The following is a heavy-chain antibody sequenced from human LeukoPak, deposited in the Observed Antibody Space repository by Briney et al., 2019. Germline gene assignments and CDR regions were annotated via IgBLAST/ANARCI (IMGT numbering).Heavy chain of an antibody. Sequence: GGSLRLSCAASGFTFDDYAMHWVRQAPGKGLEWVSLISWDGGSTYYADSVKGRFTISRDNSKNSLYLQMNSLRAEDTALYYCAKDGGREDFGVVTTRGYMDVWGKGTTVTVSS. J-gene: IGHJ6*03. D-gene: IGHD3-3*01. CDR1: GFTFDDYA. CDR3: AKDGGREDFGVVTTRGYMDV. CDR2: ISWDGGST. V-gene: IGHV3-43D*03.